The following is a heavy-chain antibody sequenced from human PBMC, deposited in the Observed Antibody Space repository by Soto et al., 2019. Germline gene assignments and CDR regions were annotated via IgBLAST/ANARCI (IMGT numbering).Heavy chain of an antibody. D-gene: IGHD4-17*01. CDR1: GGSISTYY. Sequence: QVQLQESGPGLVKPSETLSLTCSVSGGSISTYYWNWIRQPAGKGLEWIGRIYINGRTNYNPSLESRVTRSVDTSKNQFSLKLSSVTAADTAVYYCARGEYFGDYDYWGQGTQVTVSS. J-gene: IGHJ4*02. V-gene: IGHV4-4*07. CDR2: IYINGRT. CDR3: ARGEYFGDYDY.